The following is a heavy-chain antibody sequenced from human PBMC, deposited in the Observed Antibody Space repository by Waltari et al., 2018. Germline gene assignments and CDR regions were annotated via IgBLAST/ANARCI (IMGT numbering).Heavy chain of an antibody. V-gene: IGHV5-51*01. Sequence: GAEVKKPGESLKISCKGSGYSFTSYWIGWVRQMPGKGLEWMGLIYPGDSDTRYSPSFQGQVTISADKSISTAYLQWSSLKASDTAMYYCARLRGYGSSTSCSHFDYWGQGTLVTVSS. J-gene: IGHJ4*02. CDR3: ARLRGYGSSTSCSHFDY. D-gene: IGHD2-2*01. CDR1: GYSFTSYW. CDR2: IYPGDSDT.